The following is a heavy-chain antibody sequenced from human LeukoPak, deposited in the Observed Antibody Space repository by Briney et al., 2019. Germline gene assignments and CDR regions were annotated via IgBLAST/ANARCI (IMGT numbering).Heavy chain of an antibody. J-gene: IGHJ4*02. CDR1: GGSISSSSDY. V-gene: IGHV4-61*02. CDR3: TRGKAVAATNFDY. Sequence: SETLSLTCTVSGGSISSSSDYCGWFRQPAGKGLEWIGRIYTNGSTTYNPSLNSRVTMSLHTSKNQFSLQLRSVTAADTAVYYCTRGKAVAATNFDYWGQGTLVTVSS. CDR2: IYTNGST. D-gene: IGHD6-19*01.